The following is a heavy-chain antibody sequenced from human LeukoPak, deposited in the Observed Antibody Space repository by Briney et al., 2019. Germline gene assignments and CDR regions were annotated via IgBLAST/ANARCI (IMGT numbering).Heavy chain of an antibody. CDR1: GFTFSSYS. V-gene: IGHV3-21*01. CDR3: ARDVIAGYGDPLGYFDY. D-gene: IGHD4-17*01. J-gene: IGHJ4*02. CDR2: ISSSSSYI. Sequence: GGSLRLSCAASGFTFSSYSMTWVRQAPGKGLEWVSSISSSSSYIYYADSVKGRFTISRDNAKNSLYLQMNSLRAEDTAVYYCARDVIAGYGDPLGYFDYWGQGTLVTVSS.